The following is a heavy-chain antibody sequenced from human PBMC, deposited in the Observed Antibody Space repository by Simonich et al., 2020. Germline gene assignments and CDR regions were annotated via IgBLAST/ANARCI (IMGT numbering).Heavy chain of an antibody. D-gene: IGHD6-13*01. Sequence: QVQLVQSGAEVKKPGASVKVSCKASGYTFTGYYMHWVRQAPGQGLERMGWIKPNSGGTNYAQKFPGRVTMTRDTSISTAYMELRRLRSDDKAVYYGARDSYSSWYFDLWGRGTLVTVSS. CDR2: IKPNSGGT. J-gene: IGHJ2*01. CDR1: GYTFTGYY. CDR3: ARDSYSSWYFDL. V-gene: IGHV1-2*02.